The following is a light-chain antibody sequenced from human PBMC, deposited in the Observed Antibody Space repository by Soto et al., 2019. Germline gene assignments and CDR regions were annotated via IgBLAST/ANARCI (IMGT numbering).Light chain of an antibody. J-gene: IGKJ5*01. CDR2: DAS. V-gene: IGKV3-11*01. CDR1: QSVSIY. CDR3: QQRNNWPPIT. Sequence: EIVWAHSPSTLSLSPWERATLSCMSSQSVSIYLAWYQQKPGQAPRLLIYDASNRATGIPARFSGSGSGTDFTLTISGLEPEDFAFYYCQQRNNWPPITFGQGTRLEI.